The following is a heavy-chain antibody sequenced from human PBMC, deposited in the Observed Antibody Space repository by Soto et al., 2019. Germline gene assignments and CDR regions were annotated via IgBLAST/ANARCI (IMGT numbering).Heavy chain of an antibody. V-gene: IGHV3-33*01. D-gene: IGHD6-13*01. CDR2: IWYDGSKK. CDR1: GFTFSTYG. CDR3: ARDVRGGSSWYQSYGMDV. Sequence: QVHLEESGGGVVQPGRSLRLSCAASGFTFSTYGIHWVRQAPGKGLEWVAVIWYDGSKKFYADSVKGRITISRDNSKNTLVLQMNRLRAENTAIYYCARDVRGGSSWYQSYGMDVWGLGTTVTVYS. J-gene: IGHJ6*02.